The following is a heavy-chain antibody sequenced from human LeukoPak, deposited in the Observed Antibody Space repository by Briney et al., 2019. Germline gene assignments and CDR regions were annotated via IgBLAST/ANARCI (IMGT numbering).Heavy chain of an antibody. J-gene: IGHJ4*02. Sequence: PGGSLRLSCAASGFTFSSYAMSWVRQAPGKGLEWVSAISGSGGSTYYVDSVKGRFTISRDNSKNTLYLQMNSLRAEDTAVYYCAKGGWIVVVTEESDDYWGQGTLVTVSS. CDR2: ISGSGGST. CDR3: AKGGWIVVVTEESDDY. CDR1: GFTFSSYA. D-gene: IGHD2-21*02. V-gene: IGHV3-23*01.